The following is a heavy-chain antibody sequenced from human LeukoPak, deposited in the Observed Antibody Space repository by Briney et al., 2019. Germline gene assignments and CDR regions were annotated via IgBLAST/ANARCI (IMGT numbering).Heavy chain of an antibody. D-gene: IGHD2-2*02. J-gene: IGHJ5*02. CDR2: LYDSGST. CDR3: ARARRCSTNSCYTYLDP. Sequence: PSETLSLTCTVSGGSTGSSSFYWAWLRQPPGKGLEWIGSLYDSGSTFYNPSLKSRVTISVDTSNNQSSLKVNSVTAADTAVYYCARARRCSTNSCYTYLDPWGQGTLVTVSS. V-gene: IGHV4-39*01. CDR1: GGSTGSSSFY.